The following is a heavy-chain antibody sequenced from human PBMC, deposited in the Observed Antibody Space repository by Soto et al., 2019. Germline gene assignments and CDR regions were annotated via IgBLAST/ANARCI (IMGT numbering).Heavy chain of an antibody. Sequence: PGGSLRLSCVASGFNLNNAWMNWVRQAPGKGLEWVGRIKSKSDGETTDYTTPVRGRFTISRDDSKNTLYLQLSSLKTEDTGIYYCTTNKRFRASIDLWGQGTTVTVSS. V-gene: IGHV3-15*07. D-gene: IGHD3-3*02. J-gene: IGHJ6*02. CDR1: GFNLNNAW. CDR3: TTNKRFRASIDL. CDR2: IKSKSDGETT.